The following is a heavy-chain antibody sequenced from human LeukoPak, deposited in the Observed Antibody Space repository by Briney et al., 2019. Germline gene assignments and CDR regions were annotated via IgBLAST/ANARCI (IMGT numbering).Heavy chain of an antibody. J-gene: IGHJ6*03. V-gene: IGHV1-69*05. CDR1: GGTFISYA. CDR2: IIPIFGTA. Sequence: SVKVSCKASGGTFISYAISWVRQAPGQGLEWMGGIIPIFGTANYAQKFQGRVTITTDESTSTAYMELSSLRSEDTAVYYCARGGRQWELLIYMDVWGKGTTVTVSS. D-gene: IGHD1-26*01. CDR3: ARGGRQWELLIYMDV.